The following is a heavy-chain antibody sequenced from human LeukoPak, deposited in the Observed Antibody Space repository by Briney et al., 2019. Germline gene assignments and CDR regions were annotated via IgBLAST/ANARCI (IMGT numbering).Heavy chain of an antibody. CDR3: AREKDDYGDYRRFDY. CDR2: INPNSGGT. V-gene: IGHV1-2*06. J-gene: IGHJ4*02. Sequence: ASVKVSCTASGYTFTGYYMHWVRQAPGQGLEWMGRINPNSGGTNYAQKFQGRVTMTRDTSISTAYMELSRLRSDDTAVYYCAREKDDYGDYRRFDYWGQGTLVTVSS. CDR1: GYTFTGYY. D-gene: IGHD4-17*01.